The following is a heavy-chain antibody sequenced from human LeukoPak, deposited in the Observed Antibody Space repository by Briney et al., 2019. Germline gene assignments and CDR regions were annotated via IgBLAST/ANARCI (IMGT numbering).Heavy chain of an antibody. Sequence: GASVRVSCKASGYTFTSYDINWVRQATGQGLEWMGWMNPNSGNTGYAQKFQGRVTMTRNTSISTAYMELSSLRSEDTAVYYCATKLSSGWYELRFDYWGQGTLVTVSS. D-gene: IGHD6-19*01. J-gene: IGHJ4*02. CDR2: MNPNSGNT. CDR3: ATKLSSGWYELRFDY. CDR1: GYTFTSYD. V-gene: IGHV1-8*01.